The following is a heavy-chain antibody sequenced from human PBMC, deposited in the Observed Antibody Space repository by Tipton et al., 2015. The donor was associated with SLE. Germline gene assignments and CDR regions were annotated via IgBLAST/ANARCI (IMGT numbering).Heavy chain of an antibody. J-gene: IGHJ4*02. V-gene: IGHV4-4*08. CDR3: ARSPLPDYDILTGYYHKGFFDY. CDR1: GGSISSYY. Sequence: TLSLTCTVSGGSISSYYWSWIRQPPGKGLEWIGYIYTSGSTNYNTSLKSRVTISVDTSKNQFSLKLSSVTAADTAVYYCARSPLPDYDILTGYYHKGFFDYWGQGTLVTVSS. CDR2: IYTSGST. D-gene: IGHD3-9*01.